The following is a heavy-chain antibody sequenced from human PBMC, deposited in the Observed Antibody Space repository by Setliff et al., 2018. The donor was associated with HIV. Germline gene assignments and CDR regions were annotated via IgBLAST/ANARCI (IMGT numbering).Heavy chain of an antibody. D-gene: IGHD3-22*01. Sequence: PSETLSLTCTVSGGSISSGGYYWSWIRHHPGKGLEWIGYIHYSGNTYYNPSLKSRVTISVDTSKNQFSLKLSSVTAADTAVYYCARGLSFYDPGGFDYWGQGTLVTVSS. CDR2: IHYSGNT. CDR1: GGSISSGGYY. CDR3: ARGLSFYDPGGFDY. V-gene: IGHV4-31*03. J-gene: IGHJ4*02.